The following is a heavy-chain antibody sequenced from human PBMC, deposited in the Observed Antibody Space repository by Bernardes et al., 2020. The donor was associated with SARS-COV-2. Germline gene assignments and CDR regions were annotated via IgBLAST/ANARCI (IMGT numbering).Heavy chain of an antibody. CDR1: GFTFSSYW. J-gene: IGHJ5*02. Sequence: GGSLRLSCAASGFTFSSYWMSWVRPAPGKGLEWVANIKEDGSEKNYVDSVKGRFSISRDNAKNSLYLQMNSLRAEDTAVYYCAKGGYSYGSWGQGTLVTVSS. D-gene: IGHD5-18*01. CDR3: AKGGYSYGS. CDR2: IKEDGSEK. V-gene: IGHV3-7*01.